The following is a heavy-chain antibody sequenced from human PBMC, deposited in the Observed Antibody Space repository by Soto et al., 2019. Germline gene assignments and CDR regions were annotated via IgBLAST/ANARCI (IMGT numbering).Heavy chain of an antibody. CDR2: ISYDGSNK. CDR1: GFTFSSYG. D-gene: IGHD3-3*01. CDR3: AKDRAGDIYVAARSGLDY. Sequence: GGSLRLSCAASGFTFSSYGMHWVRQAPGKGLEWVAVISYDGSNKYFADSVKGRFTISRDNSKNTLYLQMNSLRAEDTAVYYCAKDRAGDIYVAARSGLDYWGQGTLVTVSS. J-gene: IGHJ4*02. V-gene: IGHV3-30*18.